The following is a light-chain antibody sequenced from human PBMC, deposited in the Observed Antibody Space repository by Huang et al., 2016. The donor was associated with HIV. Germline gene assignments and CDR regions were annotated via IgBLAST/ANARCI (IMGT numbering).Light chain of an antibody. CDR2: DAS. CDR1: QSVSSY. J-gene: IGKJ1*01. Sequence: EIELTQSPATLSLSPGERATLSCRASQSVSSYVAWYQQKPGQAPRLLIYDASNRATGIPARFSGSGSGTDFTLTISSLEPEDFAVYYCQQRGNWPRTFGQGTRVEVK. CDR3: QQRGNWPRT. V-gene: IGKV3-11*01.